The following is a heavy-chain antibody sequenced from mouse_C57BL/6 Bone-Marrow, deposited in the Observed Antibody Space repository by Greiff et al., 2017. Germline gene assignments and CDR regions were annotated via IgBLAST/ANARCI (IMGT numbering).Heavy chain of an antibody. Sequence: QVQLQQPGAELVKPGASVKLSCTASGYTFTSYWMHWVKQRPGQGLEWIGMIHPNSGSTNYNEKFKSKATLTVDKASSTVYMQLSSLTSEDSAVYYCAIDYYGSGYFDVWGTGTTVTVSS. CDR3: AIDYYGSGYFDV. D-gene: IGHD1-1*01. V-gene: IGHV1-64*01. CDR1: GYTFTSYW. CDR2: IHPNSGST. J-gene: IGHJ1*03.